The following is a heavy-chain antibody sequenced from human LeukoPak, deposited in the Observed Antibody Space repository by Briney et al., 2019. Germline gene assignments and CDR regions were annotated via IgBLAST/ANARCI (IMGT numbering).Heavy chain of an antibody. CDR3: ARVVIVVVPAAIQGRSYYYYYMDV. CDR1: GYTFTSYD. D-gene: IGHD2-2*02. V-gene: IGHV1-8*01. CDR2: MNPNSGNT. Sequence: ASVKVSCKASGYTFTSYDINWVRQATGQALEWMGWMNPNSGNTGYAQKFQGRVTMTRNTSISTAYMELSSLRSEDTAVYYCARVVIVVVPAAIQGRSYYYYYMDVWGKGTTVTVSS. J-gene: IGHJ6*03.